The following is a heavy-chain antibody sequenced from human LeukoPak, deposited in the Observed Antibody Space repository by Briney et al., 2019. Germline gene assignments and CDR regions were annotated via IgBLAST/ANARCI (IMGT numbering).Heavy chain of an antibody. CDR3: ARQWNWNYPFDY. CDR2: IHPGDSDT. Sequence: GESLKISCKGSEYSFTSFWIGWVRQTPGKGLEWMGIIHPGDSDTRYSPSFQGQVTISADKSISTAYLQWSSLKASDTAMYYCARQWNWNYPFDYWGQGTLVTVSS. D-gene: IGHD1-7*01. CDR1: EYSFTSFW. J-gene: IGHJ4*02. V-gene: IGHV5-51*01.